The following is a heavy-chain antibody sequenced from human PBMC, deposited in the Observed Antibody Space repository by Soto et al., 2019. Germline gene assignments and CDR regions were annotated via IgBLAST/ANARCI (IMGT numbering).Heavy chain of an antibody. CDR1: GGSLNTYY. J-gene: IGHJ6*03. CDR3: ARGNTHGYYYMDV. CDR2: FYYSGLT. Sequence: SETLSLTCAVSGGSLNTYYWTWIRQPPGKGLEWIGYFYYSGLTNYNPSLKGRVTISLNTSKNQFSLKLTSVTAADTAVYFCARGNTHGYYYMDVWGRGTTVTVSS. V-gene: IGHV4-59*08. D-gene: IGHD3-3*01.